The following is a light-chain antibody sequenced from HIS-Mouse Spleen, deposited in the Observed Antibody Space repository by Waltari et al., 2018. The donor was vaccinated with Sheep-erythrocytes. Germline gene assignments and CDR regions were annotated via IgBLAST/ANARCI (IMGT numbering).Light chain of an antibody. CDR3: SSYAGSNNWV. CDR1: SSDVGAYTY. Sequence: QSALTQPPSASGSPGQSVTISCPGTSSDVGAYTYVSWYQQHPGKAPTLMIYEVSKRPSGVPDRFSGSKSGNTASLTVSGLQAEDEADYYCSSYAGSNNWVFGGGTKLTVL. J-gene: IGLJ3*02. V-gene: IGLV2-8*01. CDR2: EVS.